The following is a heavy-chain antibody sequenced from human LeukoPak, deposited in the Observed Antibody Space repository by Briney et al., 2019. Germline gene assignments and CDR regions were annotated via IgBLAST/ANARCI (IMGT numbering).Heavy chain of an antibody. CDR2: ISSGSVYK. V-gene: IGHV3-21*01. D-gene: IGHD3-10*01. CDR3: ARGSRDRRYYPDY. Sequence: GGSLRLSCVGSGFSFSDYYMNWVRQAPGKGLEWLSSISSGSVYKYDADSVRGRFTISRDNAKNSLFLQMNSLRVEDTAVYYCARGSRDRRYYPDYWGQGTLVTVSS. J-gene: IGHJ4*02. CDR1: GFSFSDYY.